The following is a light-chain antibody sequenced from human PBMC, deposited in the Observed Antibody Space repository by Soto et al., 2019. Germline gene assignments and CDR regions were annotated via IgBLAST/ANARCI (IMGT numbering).Light chain of an antibody. V-gene: IGLV2-14*01. Sequence: QSVLTQPASVSGSPGQSITISCTGTSSDVGGYNYVSWYQQHPGKAPKLMIYEVSNRPSGVSNRFSGSKSGNTASLTISGLKAADEADYYCNSYTSSTSRVFGGGTKLTVL. J-gene: IGLJ3*02. CDR2: EVS. CDR1: SSDVGGYNY. CDR3: NSYTSSTSRV.